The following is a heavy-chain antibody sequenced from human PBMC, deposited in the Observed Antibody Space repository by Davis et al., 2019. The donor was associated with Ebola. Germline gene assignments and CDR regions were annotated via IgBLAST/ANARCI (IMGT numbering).Heavy chain of an antibody. Sequence: SETLSLTCTVSGGSTSSYYWSWIRQPPGKGLEWIGSIYYSGSTYYNPSLKSRVTISVDTSKNQFSLKLSSVTAADTAVYYCATQIGDYWGQGTLVTVSS. V-gene: IGHV4-59*05. D-gene: IGHD2/OR15-2a*01. CDR1: GGSTSSYY. CDR2: IYYSGST. CDR3: ATQIGDY. J-gene: IGHJ4*02.